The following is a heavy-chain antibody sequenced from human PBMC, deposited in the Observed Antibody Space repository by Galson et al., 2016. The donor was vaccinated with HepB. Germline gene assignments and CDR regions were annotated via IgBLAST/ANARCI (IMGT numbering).Heavy chain of an antibody. V-gene: IGHV4-34*01. J-gene: IGHJ5*02. Sequence: SETLSLTCAVYGGSLSGYSWSWIRQAPGKGLEWIGEINHSGRSKNNPSLKSRVTMSLDTSKNQISLKLSSVTAADTAVYYCARGHLGGHDFWSGMNGVWFDHWGQGTLVSVSS. CDR2: INHSGRS. CDR1: GGSLSGYS. CDR3: ARGHLGGHDFWSGMNGVWFDH. D-gene: IGHD3-3*01.